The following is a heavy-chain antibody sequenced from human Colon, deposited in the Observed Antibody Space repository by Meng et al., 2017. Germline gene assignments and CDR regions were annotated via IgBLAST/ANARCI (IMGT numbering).Heavy chain of an antibody. D-gene: IGHD5-24*01. CDR3: ARVHRPGSNQIDY. CDR2: INHSGST. V-gene: IGHV4-34*01. CDR1: GGSFSGYY. J-gene: IGHJ4*02. Sequence: SETLSLTCAVYGGSFSGYYWSWIRQPPGKGLEWIGEINHSGSTYYNPSLESRVTISLDTSKNQFSLSLNSVTAADTAVYFCARVHRPGSNQIDYWGQGTLVTVSS.